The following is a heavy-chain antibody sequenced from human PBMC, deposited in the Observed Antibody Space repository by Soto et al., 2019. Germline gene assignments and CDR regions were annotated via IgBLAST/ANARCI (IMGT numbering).Heavy chain of an antibody. V-gene: IGHV1-46*03. Sequence: QVQLVQSGAEVKKPGASVKVSCKASGYTFTSYYMHWVRQAPGQGLEWMGIINPSGGSTSYAQKCQSRVTTRRDTSTSKVYMGLRSLRSEDTAVYYCAREATMIVVVTTYYFDYWGQGTLVTVSS. CDR2: INPSGGST. D-gene: IGHD3-22*01. CDR1: GYTFTSYY. J-gene: IGHJ4*02. CDR3: AREATMIVVVTTYYFDY.